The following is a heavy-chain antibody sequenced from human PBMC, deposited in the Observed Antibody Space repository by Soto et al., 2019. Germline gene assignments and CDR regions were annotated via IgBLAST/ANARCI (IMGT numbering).Heavy chain of an antibody. J-gene: IGHJ4*02. CDR2: IIPILGIA. V-gene: IGHV1-69*02. CDR1: GGTFSSYT. D-gene: IGHD6-13*01. Sequence: GASVKVSCKASGGTFSSYTISWVRQAPGQGLEWMGRIIPILGIANYAQKFQGRVTITADKSTSTAYMELSSLRSEDTAVYYCARSPRVPYSGIAAASDTYYFDYWGQGTLVTVYS. CDR3: ARSPRVPYSGIAAASDTYYFDY.